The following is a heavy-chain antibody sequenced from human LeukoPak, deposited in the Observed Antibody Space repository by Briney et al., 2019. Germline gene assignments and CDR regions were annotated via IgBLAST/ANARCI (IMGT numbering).Heavy chain of an antibody. CDR1: GFTFSSYG. D-gene: IGHD6-13*01. V-gene: IGHV3-30*02. Sequence: GGSLRLSCAASGFTFSSYGMHWVRQAPGKGLEWVAFIRYDGSNKYYADSVKGRFTISRDNSKNTLYLQMNSLRAEDTAVYYCAKANSAAALRYYYMDVWGKGTTVTISS. CDR3: AKANSAAALRYYYMDV. CDR2: IRYDGSNK. J-gene: IGHJ6*03.